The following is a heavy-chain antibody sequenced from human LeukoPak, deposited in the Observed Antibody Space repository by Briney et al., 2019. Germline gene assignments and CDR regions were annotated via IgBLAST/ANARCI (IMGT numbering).Heavy chain of an antibody. CDR2: IIPIFGTA. Sequence: SVKVSCKAYGGTFSRYAISWVRQAPGQGLEWMGGIIPIFGTANYAQKFQGRVTITADESTSTAYTELSSLRSEDTAVYYCARDYTSPNYYYGMDVWGQGTTVTVSS. J-gene: IGHJ6*02. CDR3: ARDYTSPNYYYGMDV. V-gene: IGHV1-69*13. CDR1: GGTFSRYA.